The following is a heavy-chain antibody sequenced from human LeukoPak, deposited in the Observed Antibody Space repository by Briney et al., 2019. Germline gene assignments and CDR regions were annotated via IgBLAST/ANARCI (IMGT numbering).Heavy chain of an antibody. D-gene: IGHD3-22*01. CDR3: ARQPTSGYDSRGYTDY. V-gene: IGHV4-4*07. J-gene: IGHJ4*02. CDR1: GGSISSYY. Sequence: PSETLSLTCTVSGGSISSYYWSWIRQPAGKGLEWIGRIHTSGTTDFNPSLKSRVTMSVDTSKNQFSLNLISVTAADTAVYYCARQPTSGYDSRGYTDYWGQGTLVSVSS. CDR2: IHTSGTT.